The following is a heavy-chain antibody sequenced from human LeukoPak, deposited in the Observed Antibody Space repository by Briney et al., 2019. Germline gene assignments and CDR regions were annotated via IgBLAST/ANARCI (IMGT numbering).Heavy chain of an antibody. V-gene: IGHV3-30*02. Sequence: GGSLRLSCAASGFTFSSYSMNWVRQAPGKGLEWVAFIRYDGSNKYYADSVKGRFTISRDNSKNTLYLQMNSLRAEDTAVYYCAKDQGYYDSSGYSVYWGQGTLVTVSS. CDR1: GFTFSSYS. D-gene: IGHD3-22*01. J-gene: IGHJ4*02. CDR2: IRYDGSNK. CDR3: AKDQGYYDSSGYSVY.